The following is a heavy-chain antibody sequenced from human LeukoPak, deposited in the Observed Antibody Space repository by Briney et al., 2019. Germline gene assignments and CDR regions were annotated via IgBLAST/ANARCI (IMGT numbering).Heavy chain of an antibody. Sequence: GGSLGLSCAASGFTFSSYGMHWVRQAPGKGLEWVAVISYDGSNKYYADSVKGRFTISRDNSKNTLYLQMNSLRAEDTAVYYCAKDGDGWDYYDSSGYYYPDYWGQGTLVTVSS. J-gene: IGHJ4*02. D-gene: IGHD3-22*01. CDR2: ISYDGSNK. CDR1: GFTFSSYG. V-gene: IGHV3-30*18. CDR3: AKDGDGWDYYDSSGYYYPDY.